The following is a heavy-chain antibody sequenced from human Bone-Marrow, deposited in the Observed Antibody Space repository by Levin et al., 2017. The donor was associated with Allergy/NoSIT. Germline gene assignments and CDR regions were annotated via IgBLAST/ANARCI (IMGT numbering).Heavy chain of an antibody. Sequence: SETLSLTCAVSGGSISSSNWWSWVRQPPGKGLEWIGEIYHSGSTNYNPSLKSRVTISVDKSKNQFSLKLSSVTAADTAVYYCASHCSSTSCYVWDDYWGQGTLVTVSS. CDR2: IYHSGST. CDR1: GGSISSSNW. V-gene: IGHV4-4*02. D-gene: IGHD2-2*01. J-gene: IGHJ4*02. CDR3: ASHCSSTSCYVWDDY.